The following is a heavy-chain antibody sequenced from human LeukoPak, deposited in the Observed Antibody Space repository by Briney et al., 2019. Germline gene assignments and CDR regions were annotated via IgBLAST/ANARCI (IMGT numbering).Heavy chain of an antibody. D-gene: IGHD5-12*01. Sequence: PSETLSLTCTVSGGSISSYYWSWIRQHPGKGLEWIGYIYYSGSTYYNPSLKSRVTISVDTSKNQFSLKLSSVTAADTAVYYCARVRGYSGYDRIDYWGQGTLVTVSS. CDR2: IYYSGST. CDR3: ARVRGYSGYDRIDY. V-gene: IGHV4-59*06. J-gene: IGHJ4*02. CDR1: GGSISSYY.